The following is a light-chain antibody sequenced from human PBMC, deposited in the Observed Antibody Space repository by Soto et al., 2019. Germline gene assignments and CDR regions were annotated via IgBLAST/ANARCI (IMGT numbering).Light chain of an antibody. CDR2: AAS. V-gene: IGKV1-39*01. CDR3: QQYNNWPPAT. J-gene: IGKJ5*01. CDR1: QSISSY. Sequence: DIQMTQSPSSLSASVGDRVTITCRASQSISSYLNWYQQKPGKAPKLLIYAASSLQSGVPSRFSGGGSGTDFTLPISSLQSEDFAVYYCQQYNNWPPATFGQGTRLEIK.